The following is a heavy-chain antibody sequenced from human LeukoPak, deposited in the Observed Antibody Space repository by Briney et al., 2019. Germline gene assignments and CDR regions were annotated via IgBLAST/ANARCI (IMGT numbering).Heavy chain of an antibody. CDR3: ARASVTTVG. Sequence: GGSLRLSCAASGFTFSRYSMNWVRQAPGKGLVWVSRINSDGSSTTYADSVKGRFTISRDNAKNTLYLQMNSLRAEDTAVYYCARASVTTVGWGQGTLVTVSS. J-gene: IGHJ4*02. CDR1: GFTFSRYS. V-gene: IGHV3-74*01. D-gene: IGHD4-11*01. CDR2: INSDGSST.